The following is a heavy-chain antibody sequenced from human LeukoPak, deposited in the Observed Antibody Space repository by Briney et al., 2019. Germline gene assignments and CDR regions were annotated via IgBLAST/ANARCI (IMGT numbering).Heavy chain of an antibody. J-gene: IGHJ4*02. Sequence: ASVKVSCKASGYTFTSYGISWVRQVPGQGLEWMGWISAYNGNTNYAQKLQGRVTMTTDTSTSTAYMELRSLRSDDTAVYYCARAQPGYSGYDFVYWGQGTLVTVPS. CDR2: ISAYNGNT. CDR3: ARAQPGYSGYDFVY. CDR1: GYTFTSYG. D-gene: IGHD5-12*01. V-gene: IGHV1-18*01.